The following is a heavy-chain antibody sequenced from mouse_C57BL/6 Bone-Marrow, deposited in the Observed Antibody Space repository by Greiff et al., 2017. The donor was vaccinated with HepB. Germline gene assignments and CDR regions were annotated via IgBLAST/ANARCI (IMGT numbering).Heavy chain of an antibody. CDR2: INPSTGGT. CDR1: GYSFTGYY. J-gene: IGHJ3*01. D-gene: IGHD1-1*01. V-gene: IGHV1-42*01. Sequence: LKESGPELVKPGASVKISCKASGYSFTGYYMNWVKQSPEKSLEWIGEINPSTGGTTYNQKFKAKATLTVDKSSSTAYMQLKSLTSEDSAVYYCARRGGSSRSWFAYWGQGTLVTVSA. CDR3: ARRGGSSRSWFAY.